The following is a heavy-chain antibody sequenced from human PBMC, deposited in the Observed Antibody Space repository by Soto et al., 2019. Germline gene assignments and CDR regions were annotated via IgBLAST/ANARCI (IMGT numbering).Heavy chain of an antibody. CDR1: GYTFTSYG. CDR3: ARLRGPGYSSSWELEAYFDY. CDR2: ISAYNGNT. Sequence: QVQLVQSGAEVKKPGASVKVSCKASGYTFTSYGISWVRQAPGQGLEWMGWISAYNGNTNYAQKLQGRVTMTTDTSTSTAYMELRSLRSDDTAVYYCARLRGPGYSSSWELEAYFDYWGQGTLVTVSS. V-gene: IGHV1-18*01. D-gene: IGHD6-13*01. J-gene: IGHJ4*02.